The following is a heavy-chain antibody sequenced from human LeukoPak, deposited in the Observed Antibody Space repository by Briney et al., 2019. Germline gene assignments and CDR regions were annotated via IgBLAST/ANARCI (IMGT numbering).Heavy chain of an antibody. CDR3: ARRYCSSTSCYLGAFDI. Sequence: QPGGSLRLSCAASGFTFSSYGMHWVRQAPGKGLEWVAVIWYNGSNKYYADSVKGRFTISRDNSKNTLYLQMNSLRAEDTAVYYCARRYCSSTSCYLGAFDIWGQGTMVTVSS. V-gene: IGHV3-33*01. CDR1: GFTFSSYG. J-gene: IGHJ3*02. CDR2: IWYNGSNK. D-gene: IGHD2-2*01.